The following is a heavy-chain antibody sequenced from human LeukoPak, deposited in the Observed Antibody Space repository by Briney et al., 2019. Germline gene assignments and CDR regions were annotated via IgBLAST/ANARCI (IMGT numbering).Heavy chain of an antibody. CDR1: GGSFSGYY. D-gene: IGHD2-2*01. J-gene: IGHJ3*02. CDR3: ARFTGYCSGTSCYPNAFDI. Sequence: SETLSLTCAVYGGSFSGYYWSWIRQPPGKGLEWIGEINHSGSTNYNPSLKSRVTISVDTSKNQFSLKLSSVTAADTAVFYCARFTGYCSGTSCYPNAFDIWGQGTMVTVSS. CDR2: INHSGST. V-gene: IGHV4-34*01.